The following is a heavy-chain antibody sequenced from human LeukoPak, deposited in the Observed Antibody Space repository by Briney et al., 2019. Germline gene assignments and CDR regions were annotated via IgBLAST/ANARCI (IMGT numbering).Heavy chain of an antibody. V-gene: IGHV4-4*07. CDR3: ARVSPYSSGWYYFDY. Sequence: PSETLSLTCTVSGGPISSYYWSWIRQPAGKGLEWIGRIYTSGSTNYNPSLKSRVTISLDTSKNRFSLKLSSVTAADTAVYYCARVSPYSSGWYYFDYWGQGTLVTVSS. D-gene: IGHD6-19*01. J-gene: IGHJ4*02. CDR1: GGPISSYY. CDR2: IYTSGST.